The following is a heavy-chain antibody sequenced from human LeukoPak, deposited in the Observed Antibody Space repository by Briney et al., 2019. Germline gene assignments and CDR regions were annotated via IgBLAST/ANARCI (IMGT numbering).Heavy chain of an antibody. Sequence: PSETLSLTCAVYGGSFSGYYWSWIRQPPGKGLEWIGEINHSGSTNYNPSLKSRVTISVDTSKNQFSLKLSSVTAADTAVYYCASLAGYYKPFDYWGQGTLVTVSS. CDR1: GGSFSGYY. CDR2: INHSGST. J-gene: IGHJ4*02. V-gene: IGHV4-34*01. CDR3: ASLAGYYKPFDY. D-gene: IGHD3-9*01.